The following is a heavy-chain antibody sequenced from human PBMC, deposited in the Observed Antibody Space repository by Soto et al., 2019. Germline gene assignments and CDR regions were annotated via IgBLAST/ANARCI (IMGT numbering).Heavy chain of an antibody. D-gene: IGHD3-10*01. Sequence: GGSLRLSCAASGFTFSSYWMHWVRQAPGKGLVWVSRINSDGSSTSYSDSVKGRFTISRDNAKNTLYLQMNSLRAEDTAVYYCARDTMDLYYYYGMDVWGQGTTVTVSS. V-gene: IGHV3-74*01. CDR3: ARDTMDLYYYYGMDV. CDR2: INSDGSST. CDR1: GFTFSSYW. J-gene: IGHJ6*02.